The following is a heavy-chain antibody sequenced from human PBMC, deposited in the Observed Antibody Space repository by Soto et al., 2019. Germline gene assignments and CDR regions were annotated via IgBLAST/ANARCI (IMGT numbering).Heavy chain of an antibody. J-gene: IGHJ5*02. V-gene: IGHV4-59*08. CDR2: IYYSGST. D-gene: IGHD3-3*01. CDR3: ARLGHDFWSGYPNWFDP. Sequence: SETLSLTCTVSGGSISSYYWSWIRQPPGKGLEWIGYIYYSGSTNYNPSLKSRVTISVDTSKNQFSLKLSSVTAADTAVYYCARLGHDFWSGYPNWFDPWGQGTLVTVSS. CDR1: GGSISSYY.